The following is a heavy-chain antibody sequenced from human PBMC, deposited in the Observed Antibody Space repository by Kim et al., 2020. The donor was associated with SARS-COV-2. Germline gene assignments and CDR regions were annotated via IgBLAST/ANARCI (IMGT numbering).Heavy chain of an antibody. CDR3: ARHWGSSAWYGMDV. V-gene: IGHV3-74*01. CDR2: INGNGSTT. J-gene: IGHJ6*02. D-gene: IGHD6-19*01. Sequence: GGSLRLSCAASGFTFSSYWMNWVRQAPGKGLMWVSRINGNGSTTNYADSVKGRFTISRDNAKNTLYLQMNRRRVEDMAVYYCARHWGSSAWYGMDVWGQGTTVTVSS. CDR1: GFTFSSYW.